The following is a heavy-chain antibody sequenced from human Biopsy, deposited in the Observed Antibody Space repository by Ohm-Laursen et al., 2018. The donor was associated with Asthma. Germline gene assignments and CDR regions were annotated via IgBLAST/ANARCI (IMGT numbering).Heavy chain of an antibody. CDR3: AKTYYDFLTGQVKDVFGV. Sequence: ASVTVSCKASGYNFISFAIHWVRQAPGQRLEWMGWLNTGNSDTKHSQKFQGRVTITRDTSASTAYMELRSLRSEDTATYYCAKTYYDFLTGQVKDVFGVWGQGTMVTVSS. CDR2: LNTGNSDT. J-gene: IGHJ3*01. D-gene: IGHD3-9*01. V-gene: IGHV1-3*04. CDR1: GYNFISFA.